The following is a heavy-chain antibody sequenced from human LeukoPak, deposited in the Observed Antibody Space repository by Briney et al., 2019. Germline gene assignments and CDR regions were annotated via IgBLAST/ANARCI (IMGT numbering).Heavy chain of an antibody. V-gene: IGHV4-39*01. CDR1: GGSISSNTYY. CDR3: ASPSTRELADLDY. J-gene: IGHJ4*01. Sequence: PSETLSLSCTVSGGSISSNTYYWAWIRQPPGKGLEWIGSIYFNGNTYYNPSLKSRVTISVDTSKNQFSLKLTSMTAADTAVYYCASPSTRELADLDYWGQGTLVTVSS. D-gene: IGHD1-7*01. CDR2: IYFNGNT.